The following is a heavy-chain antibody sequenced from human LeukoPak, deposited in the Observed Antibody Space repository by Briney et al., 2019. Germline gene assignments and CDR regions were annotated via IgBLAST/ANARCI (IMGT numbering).Heavy chain of an antibody. Sequence: SETLSLTCTLSGGSFSTYYWSWIRQPPGKGLEWIGFIYYSGSTNYNLSLKSRVTISIDTSKNQFSLKLNSVTDADTAVYYCAKGEQLVYFDYWGQGTLVTVSS. V-gene: IGHV4-59*01. CDR3: AKGEQLVYFDY. CDR2: IYYSGST. J-gene: IGHJ4*02. D-gene: IGHD6-13*01. CDR1: GGSFSTYY.